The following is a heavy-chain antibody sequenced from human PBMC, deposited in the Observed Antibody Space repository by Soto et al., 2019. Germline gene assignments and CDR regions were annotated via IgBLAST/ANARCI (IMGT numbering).Heavy chain of an antibody. D-gene: IGHD6-13*01. CDR1: GGPINSPDYY. V-gene: IGHV4-30-4*01. Sequence: SETLSLTCNVSGGPINSPDYYWSWIRQSPGKGLEWIGYLYFNGGTQYNPSLRTPVSMSLDTSKKHFSLKMRSVTAADTAVYFCARGISKYSSWYEPHPWFDAWGQGALVTVP. J-gene: IGHJ5*02. CDR3: ARGISKYSSWYEPHPWFDA. CDR2: LYFNGGT.